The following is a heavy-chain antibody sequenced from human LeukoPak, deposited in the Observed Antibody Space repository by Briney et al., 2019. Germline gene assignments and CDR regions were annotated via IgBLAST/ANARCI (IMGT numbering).Heavy chain of an antibody. V-gene: IGHV3-48*04. CDR3: ARGSSSWFPDFDY. Sequence: GGSLRLSCAASGFTFSSYSMNWVRQAPGKGLEWVSYISGSSSTIYYADSVKGRFTISRDNAKNSLYLQMNSLRAEDTAVYYCARGSSSWFPDFDYWGQGTLVTVSS. CDR1: GFTFSSYS. J-gene: IGHJ4*02. CDR2: ISGSSSTI. D-gene: IGHD6-13*01.